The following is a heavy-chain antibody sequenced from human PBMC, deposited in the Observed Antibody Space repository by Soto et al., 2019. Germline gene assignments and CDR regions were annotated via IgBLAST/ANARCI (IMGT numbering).Heavy chain of an antibody. V-gene: IGHV1-8*01. CDR1: GYTFTSYD. Sequence: ASVKVSCKASGYTFTSYDINWVRQATGQGLEWMGWMNPNSGNTGYAQKFQGRVTMTRNTSISTAYMALSSLRSEDTAVYYCARVPAAIFLKYSSSKKYNWFDPWGQGTLVTVSS. D-gene: IGHD6-6*01. J-gene: IGHJ5*02. CDR2: MNPNSGNT. CDR3: ARVPAAIFLKYSSSKKYNWFDP.